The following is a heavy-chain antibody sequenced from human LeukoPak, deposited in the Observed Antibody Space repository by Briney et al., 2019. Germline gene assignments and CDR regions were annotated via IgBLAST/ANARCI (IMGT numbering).Heavy chain of an antibody. CDR3: ARDLEGWELKGIPGWYLDL. CDR1: GYTFNSHG. J-gene: IGHJ2*01. Sequence: ASVKVSCKASGYTFNSHGISWVRQAPGQGLEWMGGIIPIFGTANYAQKFQGRVTITADKSTSTAYMELSSLRSEDTAVYYCARDLEGWELKGIPGWYLDLWGRGTLVTVSS. D-gene: IGHD1-26*01. CDR2: IIPIFGTA. V-gene: IGHV1-69*06.